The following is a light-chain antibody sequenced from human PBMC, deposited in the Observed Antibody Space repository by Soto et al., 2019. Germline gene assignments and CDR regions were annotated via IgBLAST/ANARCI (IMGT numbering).Light chain of an antibody. V-gene: IGLV2-14*01. Sequence: QSALTQPASVSGSPGQSITISCTGTSSDVGGYNYVSWYQQHPGKAPKLMIYEVSNRPSGVSNRFSGSKSGNTASLTISGLQAEDEADYYCSSYTSSSTLEFGGGPQLTDL. CDR2: EVS. CDR3: SSYTSSSTLE. J-gene: IGLJ2*01. CDR1: SSDVGGYNY.